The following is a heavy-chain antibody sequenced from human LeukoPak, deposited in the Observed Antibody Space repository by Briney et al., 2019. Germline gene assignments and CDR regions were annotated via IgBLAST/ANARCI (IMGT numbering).Heavy chain of an antibody. V-gene: IGHV4-30-4*08. Sequence: SETLSLTCTVSGGSISSSSYYWSWIRQPPGKGLEWIGYIYYSGSTYYNPSLKSRVTISVDTSKNQFSLKLSSVTAADTAVYYCARAPQTPDSSGWFDAFDIWGQGTMVTVSS. CDR1: GGSISSSSYY. CDR2: IYYSGST. D-gene: IGHD6-19*01. J-gene: IGHJ3*02. CDR3: ARAPQTPDSSGWFDAFDI.